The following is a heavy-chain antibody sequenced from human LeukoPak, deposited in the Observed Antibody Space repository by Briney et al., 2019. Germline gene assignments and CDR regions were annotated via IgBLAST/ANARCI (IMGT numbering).Heavy chain of an antibody. CDR2: ISGSGAST. D-gene: IGHD4-23*01. CDR1: GFTFSTNA. Sequence: GGSLRLSCLTSGFTFSTNAMSWVRQAPGKGLEWISGISGSGASTYYADSVTGRFTISRDNSRNTLYLQMNSLRGDDTAVYYCVKGGGNVRRYFEYWGQGTLVTVSS. J-gene: IGHJ4*02. CDR3: VKGGGNVRRYFEY. V-gene: IGHV3-23*01.